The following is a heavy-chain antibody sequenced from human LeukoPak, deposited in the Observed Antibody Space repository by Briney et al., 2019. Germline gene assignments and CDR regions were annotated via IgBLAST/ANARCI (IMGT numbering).Heavy chain of an antibody. CDR3: ARLSYGDYVHAFDI. D-gene: IGHD4-17*01. CDR1: GYSFTSYL. V-gene: IGHV5-51*01. J-gene: IGHJ3*02. Sequence: RGESLKISCKGSGYSFTSYLSGGVGQMHGKGLEWMGIIYPGDSDTRYSPSFQGESTISADKSISTAYLQWSSLKATDTAMYYCARLSYGDYVHAFDIWGQRTMVTVSS. CDR2: IYPGDSDT.